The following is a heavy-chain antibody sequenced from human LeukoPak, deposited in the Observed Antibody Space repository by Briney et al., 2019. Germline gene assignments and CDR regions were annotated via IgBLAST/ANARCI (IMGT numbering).Heavy chain of an antibody. D-gene: IGHD6-19*01. V-gene: IGHV4-30-4*01. Sequence: SETQSLTCTVSGGSISSGDYYWSWIRQPPGKGLEWIGYIYYSGSTYYNPSLKSRVTISVDTSKNQFSLKLSSVTAADTAVYYCARGRSTGWSNYYYYGMDVWGHGTTVTVSS. CDR1: GGSISSGDYY. CDR3: ARGRSTGWSNYYYYGMDV. CDR2: IYYSGST. J-gene: IGHJ6*02.